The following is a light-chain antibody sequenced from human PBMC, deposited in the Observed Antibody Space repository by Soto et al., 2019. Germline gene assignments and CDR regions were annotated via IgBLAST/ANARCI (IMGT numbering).Light chain of an antibody. V-gene: IGLV2-14*01. CDR2: GVT. CDR1: SSDVGGYNH. CDR3: FSSRSRESHV. Sequence: QSALTQPASVSGSPGQSITISCTGTSSDVGGYNHVSWYQQYPGKAPKLMIYGVTNRPSGVSNRFSGSKTGNTASLTISGLQAEDEADYYCFSSRSRESHVFGTGTKLTVL. J-gene: IGLJ1*01.